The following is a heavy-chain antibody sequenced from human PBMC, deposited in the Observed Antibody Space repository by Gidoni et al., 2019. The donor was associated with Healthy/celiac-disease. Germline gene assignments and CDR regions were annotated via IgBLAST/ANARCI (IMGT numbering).Heavy chain of an antibody. Sequence: QVQLVESGGGVVQPGRYLSISCAASGFTFSSYGMHWVRQAPGKGLEWVAVISYDGINKYYADSVKGRLTISRDNSKNTLYLQMNSLRAEDTAVYYCAKLFAYDSSGYGDAFDIWGQGTMVTVSS. D-gene: IGHD3-22*01. J-gene: IGHJ3*02. CDR3: AKLFAYDSSGYGDAFDI. CDR1: GFTFSSYG. CDR2: ISYDGINK. V-gene: IGHV3-30*18.